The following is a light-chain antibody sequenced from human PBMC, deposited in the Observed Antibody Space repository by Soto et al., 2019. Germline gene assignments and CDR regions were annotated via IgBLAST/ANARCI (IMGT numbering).Light chain of an antibody. J-gene: IGKJ4*01. CDR1: QGIRNA. Sequence: DIQMTQSPSSLSASVGDRVTITCRASQGIRNALGWYQQKPGKAPKRLIYAASSVQSGVPSRFSGGGSRIEVTITISSLQHEDFATYYSLQHNSYPWLTFRRGTKVEIK. CDR2: AAS. V-gene: IGKV1-17*01. CDR3: LQHNSYPWLT.